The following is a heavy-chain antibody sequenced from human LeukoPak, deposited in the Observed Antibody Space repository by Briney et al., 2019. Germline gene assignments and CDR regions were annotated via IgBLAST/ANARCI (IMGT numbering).Heavy chain of an antibody. CDR2: IYSGGSI. CDR3: ARVDTAVLTGFDY. J-gene: IGHJ4*02. D-gene: IGHD5-18*01. Sequence: GGSLRLSCAASGCIVSSNYMSWVRQAPGKGLEWVSVIYSGGSIFYADSVKGRFTISRDNSKNTLYLQMNSLRAEDTAVYYCARVDTAVLTGFDYWGQGTLVTVSS. CDR1: GCIVSSNY. V-gene: IGHV3-53*01.